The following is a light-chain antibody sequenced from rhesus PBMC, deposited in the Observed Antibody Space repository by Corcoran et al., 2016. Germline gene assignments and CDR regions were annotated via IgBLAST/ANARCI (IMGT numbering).Light chain of an antibody. CDR3: LHYSSSPFT. V-gene: IGKV1-22*01. J-gene: IGKJ3*01. CDR1: QGITND. CDR2: EAS. Sequence: DIQMTQSPSSLSASVGDRVTITCRASQGITNDLAWYQQKPGETPKLLIYEASSLQSGIPSRFSGSGSGTDFTLPISSRQSEDFATYFCLHYSSSPFTFGPGTKLDIK.